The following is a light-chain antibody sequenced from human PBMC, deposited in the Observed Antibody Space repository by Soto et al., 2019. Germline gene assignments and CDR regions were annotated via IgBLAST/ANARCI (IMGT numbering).Light chain of an antibody. CDR2: AIS. CDR1: QSISNY. V-gene: IGKV1-39*01. J-gene: IGKJ2*01. CDR3: QQSYNTPYT. Sequence: DIQMTQSPSALSASVGDRVTITCRASQSISNYLNWYQQKPGKAPKLLMYAISTLQNGVPSRFGGSGSGTEFTLTISSLQPDDFATYYCQQSYNTPYTFGQGTKVDIK.